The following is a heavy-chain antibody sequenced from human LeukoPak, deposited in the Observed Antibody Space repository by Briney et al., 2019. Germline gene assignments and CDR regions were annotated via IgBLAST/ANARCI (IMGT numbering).Heavy chain of an antibody. V-gene: IGHV4-38-2*02. CDR2: IHHSGNKYESGST. Sequence: PSETLSLTCSVSGYSITSGDYWGWIRQPPGKGLEWIGSIHHSGNKYESGSTHYKPSLRSRVTVSADPSKNQFSLKLTSMTAADTAVYFCARNASSGFFNAWGQGTLVIVSS. D-gene: IGHD6-25*01. CDR3: ARNASSGFFNA. CDR1: GYSITSGDY. J-gene: IGHJ5*02.